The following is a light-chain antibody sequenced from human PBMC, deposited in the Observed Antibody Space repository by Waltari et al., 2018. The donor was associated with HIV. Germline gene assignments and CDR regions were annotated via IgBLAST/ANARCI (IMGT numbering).Light chain of an antibody. J-gene: IGLJ2*01. CDR2: RDV. Sequence: YELTQSPSVSVSPGQTARITCSGHTLPSQWSYWYQQKPGQAPILLIFRDVERPPGISDRFSGSASGTTVTLTISGVRAEDEAYYFCQSAGGGIRVVFGGGTNLTVV. V-gene: IGLV3-25*03. CDR3: QSAGGGIRVV. CDR1: TLPSQW.